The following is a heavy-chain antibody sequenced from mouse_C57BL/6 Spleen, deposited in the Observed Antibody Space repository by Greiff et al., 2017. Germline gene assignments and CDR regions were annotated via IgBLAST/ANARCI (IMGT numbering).Heavy chain of an antibody. Sequence: QVQLKESGAELVRPGASVTLSCKASGYTFTDYEMHWVKQTPVHGLEWIGAIDPETGGTAYNQKFKGKAILTADKSSSTAYMELRSLTSEDSAVYYCTRSGTTVEYYYAMDYWGQGTSVTVSS. J-gene: IGHJ4*01. CDR2: IDPETGGT. CDR3: TRSGTTVEYYYAMDY. D-gene: IGHD1-1*01. CDR1: GYTFTDYE. V-gene: IGHV1-15*01.